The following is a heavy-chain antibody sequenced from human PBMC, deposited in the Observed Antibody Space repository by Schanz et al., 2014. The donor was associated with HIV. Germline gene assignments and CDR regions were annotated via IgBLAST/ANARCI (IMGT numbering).Heavy chain of an antibody. CDR1: GGSVSGHY. V-gene: IGHV4-4*07. CDR3: ASSITISGVVYAMDV. Sequence: QVQLQESGPGLVKPSETLSLTCTVSGGSVSGHYWSWIRQPAGKGLEWIGRISASGSTNYNPSLKSRVAMSVDPSKNQFSLNLTSVTAADSAVYYCASSITISGVVYAMDVWGQGTPVTVSS. D-gene: IGHD3-3*01. J-gene: IGHJ6*02. CDR2: ISASGST.